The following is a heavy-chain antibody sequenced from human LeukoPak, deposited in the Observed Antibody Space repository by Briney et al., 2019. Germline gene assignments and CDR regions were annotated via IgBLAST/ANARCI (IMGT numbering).Heavy chain of an antibody. CDR1: KFNFTNSW. Sequence: RPGGSLRLSCAASKFNFTNSWLSWVRQPPGKGLEWVGRIKKRQDGGTADYAAPVKGRFTISRDGSTATLYLQMNSLRAEDTAIYYCTTLIAGWGQGTLVTVSS. CDR2: IKKRQDGGTA. CDR3: TTLIAG. V-gene: IGHV3-15*01. D-gene: IGHD2-15*01. J-gene: IGHJ4*02.